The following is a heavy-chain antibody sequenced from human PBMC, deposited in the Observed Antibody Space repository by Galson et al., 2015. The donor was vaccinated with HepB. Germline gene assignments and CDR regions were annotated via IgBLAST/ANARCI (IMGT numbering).Heavy chain of an antibody. D-gene: IGHD3-16*01. CDR3: ALRRSYDVMSASYAYFDF. V-gene: IGHV2-5*02. Sequence: PALVKPTQTLTLTCTFSGFSLSTNGVGVGWIRQPPGKALEWLALIYWDEDKRYSPSLKSRLTITKDTSKNQVVLTMTNMDPVDTATYFCALRRSYDVMSASYAYFDFWGQGILVTVSS. CDR2: IYWDEDK. J-gene: IGHJ4*02. CDR1: GFSLSTNGVG.